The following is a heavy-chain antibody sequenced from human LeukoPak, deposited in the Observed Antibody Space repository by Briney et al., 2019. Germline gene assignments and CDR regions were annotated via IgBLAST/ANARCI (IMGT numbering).Heavy chain of an antibody. V-gene: IGHV4-38-2*02. CDR3: ARGSPTYDFWSGYYLSFFDY. Sequence: SETLSLTCTVSGYSISSGYYWGWIRQPPGKGLEWIGSIYHSGSTYYNPSLKSRVTISVDTSKNQFSLKLSSVTAADTAVYYCARGSPTYDFWSGYYLSFFDYWGQGTLVTVSS. D-gene: IGHD3-3*01. J-gene: IGHJ4*02. CDR1: GYSISSGYY. CDR2: IYHSGST.